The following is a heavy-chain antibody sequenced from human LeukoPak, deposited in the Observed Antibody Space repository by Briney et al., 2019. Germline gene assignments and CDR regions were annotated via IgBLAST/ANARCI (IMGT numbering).Heavy chain of an antibody. CDR1: GGSINSGGYY. D-gene: IGHD2-2*01. Sequence: SQTLSLTCTVSGGSINSGGYYWGWIRQHPGKGLEWIGYMYNSGSTYYNPSLKSRVTISVDTSKNQFSLKLSSVTAADTAVYYCARGVPAAAGWFDPWGQGTLVTVSS. V-gene: IGHV4-31*03. J-gene: IGHJ5*02. CDR3: ARGVPAAAGWFDP. CDR2: MYNSGST.